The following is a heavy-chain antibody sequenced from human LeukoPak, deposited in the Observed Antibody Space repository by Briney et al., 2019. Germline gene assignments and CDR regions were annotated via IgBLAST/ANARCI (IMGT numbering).Heavy chain of an antibody. Sequence: GGSLRLSCAASGFTFDDYGMSWVRLAPGKGLEWVSGINWNGGSTGYADSVKGRFTISRDNAKNSLYLQMNSLRAEDTAVYYCARVQREYYYDSSGIMGNWGQGTLVTVSS. D-gene: IGHD3-22*01. J-gene: IGHJ4*02. CDR3: ARVQREYYYDSSGIMGN. V-gene: IGHV3-20*04. CDR2: INWNGGST. CDR1: GFTFDDYG.